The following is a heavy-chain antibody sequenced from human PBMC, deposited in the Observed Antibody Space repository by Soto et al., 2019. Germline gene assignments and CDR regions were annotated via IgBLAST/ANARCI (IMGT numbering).Heavy chain of an antibody. J-gene: IGHJ4*02. CDR3: AREGVGITQYYFDY. CDR1: GYTFTGHF. V-gene: IGHV1-2*02. CDR2: INPHSGGT. D-gene: IGHD2-15*01. Sequence: QVQLVQSGAEVKKPGASVKVSCTASGYTFTGHFMHWVRQAPGQGLEWMGWINPHSGGTHYAQKFQGRVTMTRETSIGTAYMELSGLRSDDTAVYYCAREGVGITQYYFDYWGQGTLVTVSS.